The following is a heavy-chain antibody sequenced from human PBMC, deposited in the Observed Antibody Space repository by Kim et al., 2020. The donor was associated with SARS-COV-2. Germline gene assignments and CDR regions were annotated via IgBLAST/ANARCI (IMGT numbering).Heavy chain of an antibody. CDR3: ARARASNWFDP. Sequence: SETLSLTCTVSGGSISSGDYYWSWIRQPPGKGLEWIGYIYYSGSTYYNPSLKSRVTISVDTSKNQFSLKLSSVTAADTAVYYCARARASNWFDPWGQGTLVTVSS. CDR1: GGSISSGDYY. CDR2: IYYSGST. J-gene: IGHJ5*02. V-gene: IGHV4-30-4*01.